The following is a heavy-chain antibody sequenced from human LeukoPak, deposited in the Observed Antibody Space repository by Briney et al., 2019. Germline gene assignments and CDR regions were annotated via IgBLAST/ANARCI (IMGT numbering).Heavy chain of an antibody. CDR1: GYSFTSNY. J-gene: IGHJ4*02. CDR2: TYSRDGST. V-gene: IGHV1-46*01. CDR3: AGDQEAFDY. Sequence: ASVKVSCKASGYSFTSNYIHWVRQAPGQGLEWMGMTYSRDGSTSYAQKFQGRDTVTRDTSTSTVHMELSGLRSEDTAVYYCAGDQEAFDYWGQGTLVTVSS.